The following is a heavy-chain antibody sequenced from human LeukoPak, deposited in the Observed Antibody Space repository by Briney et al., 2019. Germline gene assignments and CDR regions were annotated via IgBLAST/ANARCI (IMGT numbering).Heavy chain of an antibody. J-gene: IGHJ3*02. Sequence: GGSLRLPCAASGFTFSSYSMNWVRQAPGRGLEWVSFISSSRSYIYYADSVKGRFTISRDNAKNSLYLQMNSLRAEDTALYYCARQRCGGDCYSGAFDIWGQGTMVTVSS. CDR2: ISSSRSYI. V-gene: IGHV3-21*03. D-gene: IGHD2-21*02. CDR3: ARQRCGGDCYSGAFDI. CDR1: GFTFSSYS.